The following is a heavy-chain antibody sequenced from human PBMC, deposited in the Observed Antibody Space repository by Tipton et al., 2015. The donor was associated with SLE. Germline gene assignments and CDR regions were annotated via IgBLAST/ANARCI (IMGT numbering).Heavy chain of an antibody. CDR1: GDSITSRPYF. CDR3: TRGGFREPDYFYYGMDV. V-gene: IGHV4-30-2*01. J-gene: IGHJ6*02. CDR2: VYYNGNT. D-gene: IGHD3-10*01. Sequence: TLSLTCSVSGDSITSRPYFWSWVRQPPGKGLEWIGCVYYNGNTYYNPSLSSRITMSLDRSKNQFSLSLTSATAADSAVYYCTRGGFREPDYFYYGMDVWGQGTPVTVSS.